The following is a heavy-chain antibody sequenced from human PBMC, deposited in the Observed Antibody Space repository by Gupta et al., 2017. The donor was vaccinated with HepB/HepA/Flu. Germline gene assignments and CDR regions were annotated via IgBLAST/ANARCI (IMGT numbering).Heavy chain of an antibody. D-gene: IGHD6-6*01. CDR3: ARVGVDSSSPFDS. V-gene: IGHV3-48*03. Sequence: EVQLVESGGGLVQPGGSLRLSCAASGFTFSSYEMNWVRQAPGKGLEWVSYISSSGSTIYYAVAVKGRFTISRDNAKNSLYLQMNRMRAEDTAVYYFARVGVDSSSPFDSWGQGTLVTVSS. J-gene: IGHJ4*02. CDR1: GFTFSSYE. CDR2: ISSSGSTI.